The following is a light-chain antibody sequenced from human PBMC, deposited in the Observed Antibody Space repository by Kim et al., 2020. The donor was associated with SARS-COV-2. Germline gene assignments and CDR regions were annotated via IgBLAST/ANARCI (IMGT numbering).Light chain of an antibody. J-gene: IGKJ4*01. Sequence: EIVLTQSPATLSLSPGERAALSCRASQSVSSIYLAWYQQKPGQAPRLLIYGASSRATGIPDRFSGSGSGTDFTLTITRLEPDDFAVYYCQQYGTSPLTFGGGTKVDIK. V-gene: IGKV3-20*01. CDR3: QQYGTSPLT. CDR2: GAS. CDR1: QSVSSIY.